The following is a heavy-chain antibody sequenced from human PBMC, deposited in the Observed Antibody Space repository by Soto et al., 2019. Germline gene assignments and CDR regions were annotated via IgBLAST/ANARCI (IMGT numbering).Heavy chain of an antibody. V-gene: IGHV3-23*01. D-gene: IGHD3-10*01. CDR3: SREGFF. CDR1: GFIFRNYG. Sequence: EVQLLESGGGLVQPGGSLRLSCAASGFIFRNYGMSWVRQAPGKGLEWVSALTGSGEATYYASSLKGRFTISRDNSENAQYLQMNSLRAYDTAVYYCSREGFFWGQGTLVTVSS. CDR2: LTGSGEAT. J-gene: IGHJ4*02.